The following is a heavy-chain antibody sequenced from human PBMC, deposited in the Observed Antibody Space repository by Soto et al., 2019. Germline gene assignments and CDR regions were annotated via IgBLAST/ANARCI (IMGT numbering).Heavy chain of an antibody. J-gene: IGHJ4*02. V-gene: IGHV3-23*01. CDR1: GFTFSSYA. D-gene: IGHD1-26*01. CDR2: ISGSGGST. Sequence: GGSLRLSCAASGFTFSSYAMSWVRQAPGKGLEWVSAISGSGGSTYYADSVKGRFTISRDNSKNTLYLQMNSLRAEDTAVYYCAKDNRGSSIYWPLDYWGQGTLVTVSS. CDR3: AKDNRGSSIYWPLDY.